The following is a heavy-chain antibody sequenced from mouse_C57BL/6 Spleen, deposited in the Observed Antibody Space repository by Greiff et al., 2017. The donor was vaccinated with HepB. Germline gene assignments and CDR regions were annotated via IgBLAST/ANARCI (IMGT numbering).Heavy chain of an antibody. V-gene: IGHV5-12*01. CDR3: ARYSSGYPFDY. Sequence: EVKLQESGGGLVQPGGSLKLSCAASGFTFSDYYMYWVRQTPEKRLEWVAYISNGGGSTYYPDTVKGRFTISRDNAKNTLYLQMSRLKSEDTAMYYCARYSSGYPFDYWGQGTTLTVSS. CDR1: GFTFSDYY. J-gene: IGHJ2*01. D-gene: IGHD3-2*02. CDR2: ISNGGGST.